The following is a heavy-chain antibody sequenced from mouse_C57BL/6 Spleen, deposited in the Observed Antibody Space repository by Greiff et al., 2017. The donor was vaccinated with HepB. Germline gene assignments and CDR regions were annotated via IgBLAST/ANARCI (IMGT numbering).Heavy chain of an antibody. D-gene: IGHD1-1*01. CDR3: ARRYYGSSPLFDY. CDR2: ISDGGSYT. J-gene: IGHJ2*01. CDR1: GFTFSSYA. V-gene: IGHV5-4*01. Sequence: EVQGVESGGGLVKPGGSLKLSCAASGFTFSSYAMSWVRQTPEKRLEWVATISDGGSYTYYPDNVKGRFTISRDNAKNNLYLQMSHLKSEDTAMYYCARRYYGSSPLFDYWGQGTTLTVSS.